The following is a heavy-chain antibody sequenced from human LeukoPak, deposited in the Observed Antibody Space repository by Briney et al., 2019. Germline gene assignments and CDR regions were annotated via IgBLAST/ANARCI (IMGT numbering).Heavy chain of an antibody. J-gene: IGHJ5*02. D-gene: IGHD1-26*01. CDR1: GFTFSDNY. CDR3: ARYVGGRERTSDPGA. V-gene: IGHV3-11*01. CDR2: ISNDDSAK. Sequence: GGSLRLSCTASGFTFSDNYMSWIRQAPGQGQGWVAYISNDDSAKYYADSVKGRFTTSRDNSTNLLYLHMNTLGAEDTTTYYLARYVGGRERTSDPGAWGQGTLVTVPS.